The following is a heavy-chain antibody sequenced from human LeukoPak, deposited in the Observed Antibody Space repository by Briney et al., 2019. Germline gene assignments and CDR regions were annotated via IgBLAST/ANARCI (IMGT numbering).Heavy chain of an antibody. J-gene: IGHJ4*02. CDR3: AKDKSDYYDSSGYDY. Sequence: GRSLRLSCAASGFTFDDYAMHWVRQAPGKGLEWVSGISWNSGSIGYADSVKGRFTISRDNAKNSLYLQMNSLRAEDTALYYCAKDKSDYYDSSGYDYWGQGTLVTVSS. CDR1: GFTFDDYA. D-gene: IGHD3-22*01. V-gene: IGHV3-9*01. CDR2: ISWNSGSI.